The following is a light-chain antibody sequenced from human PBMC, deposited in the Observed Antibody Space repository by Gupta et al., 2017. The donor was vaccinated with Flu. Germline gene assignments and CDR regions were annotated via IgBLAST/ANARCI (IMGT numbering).Light chain of an antibody. Sequence: QSALTQPPSASGSPGQSVTISCTGTSGDVGRFNFVSWYQQHPGKAPKLMIYEVSKRPSGVPDRFSGSKSGNTASLTVSGPQAEDEADYYCSSYVGNNNYVFGTGTRVTVL. V-gene: IGLV2-8*01. J-gene: IGLJ1*01. CDR2: EVS. CDR3: SSYVGNNNYV. CDR1: SGDVGRFNF.